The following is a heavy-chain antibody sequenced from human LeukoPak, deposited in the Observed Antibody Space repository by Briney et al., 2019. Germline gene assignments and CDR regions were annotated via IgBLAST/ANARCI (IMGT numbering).Heavy chain of an antibody. J-gene: IGHJ2*01. CDR2: IYYSGST. D-gene: IGHD3-10*01. CDR1: GGSISSGDYY. Sequence: SETLSLTCTVSGGSISSGDYYWSWIRQPPGKGLEWIGYIYYSGSTYYNPSLKSRVTISVDTSKNQFPLKLSSVTAADTAVYYCARDRGAPYYYGSGSYPSWYFDLWGRGTLVTVSS. V-gene: IGHV4-30-4*08. CDR3: ARDRGAPYYYGSGSYPSWYFDL.